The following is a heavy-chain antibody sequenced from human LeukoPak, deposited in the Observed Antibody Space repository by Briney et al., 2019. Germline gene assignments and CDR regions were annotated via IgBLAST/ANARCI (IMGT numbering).Heavy chain of an antibody. CDR1: GYTFTGYY. CDR2: ISAYNGNT. CDR3: ARGWFGELEDPFDY. D-gene: IGHD3-10*01. J-gene: IGHJ4*02. V-gene: IGHV1-18*04. Sequence: ASVKVSCKASGYTFTGYYMHWVRQAPGQGLEWMGWISAYNGNTNYAQKLQGRVTMTTDTSTSTAYMELRSLRSDDTAVYYCARGWFGELEDPFDYWGQGTLVTVSS.